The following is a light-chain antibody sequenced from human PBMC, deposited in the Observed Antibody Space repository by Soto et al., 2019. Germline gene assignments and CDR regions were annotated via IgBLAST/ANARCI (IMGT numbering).Light chain of an antibody. Sequence: QSALTQPRSVSGSPGQSVTISCTGTSSDVGGYNYVSWYQQHPDKAPKLIIYDVSKRPSGVPDRFSGSKSGNTASLTISGLQAEDDADYYCCSYAGTYSFVFGGGTKVTVL. J-gene: IGLJ2*01. CDR1: SSDVGGYNY. CDR2: DVS. V-gene: IGLV2-11*01. CDR3: CSYAGTYSFV.